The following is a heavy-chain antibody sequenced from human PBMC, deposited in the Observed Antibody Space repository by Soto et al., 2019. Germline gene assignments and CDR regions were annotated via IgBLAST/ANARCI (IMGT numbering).Heavy chain of an antibody. J-gene: IGHJ4*02. D-gene: IGHD2-2*01. CDR1: GGTLSSYT. CDR3: ARDKGYCSDTSYPDFDY. V-gene: IGHV1-69*08. Sequence: QVQLVQSGAEVKKPGSSVKVSCKASGGTLSSYTFSWVRQAPGQGLEWMGRVIPNLGVTNYAKKFQARFTIVVDTSTSTAYMELNSLRYEDTAVYYCARDKGYCSDTSYPDFDYWCQGTLVTVSS. CDR2: VIPNLGVT.